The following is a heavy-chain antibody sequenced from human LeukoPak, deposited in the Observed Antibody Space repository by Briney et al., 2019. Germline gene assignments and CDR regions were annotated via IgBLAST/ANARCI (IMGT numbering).Heavy chain of an antibody. CDR2: IIPIFDTA. V-gene: IGHV1-69*13. CDR1: GGTFSSYS. Sequence: ASVKVSCTASGGTFSSYSISWVRQAPGQGLEWMGGIIPIFDTADYAQKFQGRVTITADESTSTAYMELSSLRSEDTAVFYCARISLGAIWGYYYGMDVWGQGTTVTVSS. D-gene: IGHD1-26*01. CDR3: ARISLGAIWGYYYGMDV. J-gene: IGHJ6*02.